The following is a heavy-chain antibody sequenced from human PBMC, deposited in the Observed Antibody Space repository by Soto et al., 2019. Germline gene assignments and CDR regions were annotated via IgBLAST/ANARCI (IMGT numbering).Heavy chain of an antibody. CDR1: GYTFTSYG. V-gene: IGHV1-18*03. CDR3: AREQGHLRFLEWLPRWFDP. CDR2: ISAYNGNT. J-gene: IGHJ5*02. D-gene: IGHD3-3*01. Sequence: GASVKVSCKASGYTFTSYGISWVRQAPGQGLEWMGWISAYNGNTNYAQKLQGRVTMTTDTSTSTAYMELRSLRSDDMAVYYCAREQGHLRFLEWLPRWFDPWGQGTLVTVSS.